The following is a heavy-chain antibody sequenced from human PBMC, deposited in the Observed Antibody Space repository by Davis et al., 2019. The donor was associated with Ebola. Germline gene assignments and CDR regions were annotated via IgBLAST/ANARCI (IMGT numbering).Heavy chain of an antibody. Sequence: GESLKISCAASGFTFSSYSMHWVRHAPGQGLEWVSSISSISSYIYYADSVKGRFTISRDNAKNSLYLQMNSLRAEDTAVYYCARRQIVATHIDYWGQGTLVTVSS. CDR3: ARRQIVATHIDY. V-gene: IGHV3-21*01. D-gene: IGHD5-12*01. J-gene: IGHJ4*02. CDR2: ISSISSYI. CDR1: GFTFSSYS.